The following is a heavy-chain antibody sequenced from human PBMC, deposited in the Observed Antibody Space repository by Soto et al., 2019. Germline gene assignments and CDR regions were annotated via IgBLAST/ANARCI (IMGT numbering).Heavy chain of an antibody. CDR3: EKGDYGSGRPYGMAV. D-gene: IGHD3-10*01. Sequence: GGSLRLSCAASGFTFDDYAMHWVRQAPGKGLEWVSLISWDGGSTYYADSVKGRFTISRDNSKNSLYLQMNSLRAEDTALYYCEKGDYGSGRPYGMAVWGQGTTVTVPS. CDR1: GFTFDDYA. V-gene: IGHV3-43D*04. CDR2: ISWDGGST. J-gene: IGHJ6*02.